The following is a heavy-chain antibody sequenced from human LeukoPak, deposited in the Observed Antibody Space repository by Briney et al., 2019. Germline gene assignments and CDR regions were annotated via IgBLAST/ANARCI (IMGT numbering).Heavy chain of an antibody. Sequence: SETLSLTCAVYGGSFSGYYWSWIRQPPGKGLEWIGEINHSGSTNYNPSLKSRVTISVDTSKNQFSLKLSSVTAADTAVYYCASVYGSGRNNWFDPWGQGTLVTVFS. D-gene: IGHD3-10*01. CDR1: GGSFSGYY. J-gene: IGHJ5*02. CDR3: ASVYGSGRNNWFDP. V-gene: IGHV4-34*01. CDR2: INHSGST.